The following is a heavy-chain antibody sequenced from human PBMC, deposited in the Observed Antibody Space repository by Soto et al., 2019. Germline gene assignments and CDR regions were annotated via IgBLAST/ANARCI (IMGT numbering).Heavy chain of an antibody. D-gene: IGHD6-6*01. V-gene: IGHV4-30-4*08. Sequence: SETLSLTCTVSGGSISXSSYYWGWIRQPPGKGLEWIGYIYYSGSTSYNPALKSRLTISINTSKNQFSLKLTSVSAADTAVYYCARDRSNSPDFFDFWGQGTLVTVSS. CDR3: ARDRSNSPDFFDF. CDR1: GGSISXSSYY. J-gene: IGHJ4*01. CDR2: IYYSGST.